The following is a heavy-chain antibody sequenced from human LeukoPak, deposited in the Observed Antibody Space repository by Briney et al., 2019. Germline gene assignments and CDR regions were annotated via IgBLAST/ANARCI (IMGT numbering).Heavy chain of an antibody. D-gene: IGHD3-22*01. CDR3: ARTYDRSGYYLGAFDI. J-gene: IGHJ3*02. CDR1: GYSISSGHY. Sequence: SETLSLTCTVSGYSISSGHYWSWIRPPPGKGLEWIGYIYYSGSTNYNPSLKSRVTISVDTSKNQFSLKLSSVTAADTAVYYCARTYDRSGYYLGAFDIWGQGTMVTVSS. CDR2: IYYSGST. V-gene: IGHV4-61*01.